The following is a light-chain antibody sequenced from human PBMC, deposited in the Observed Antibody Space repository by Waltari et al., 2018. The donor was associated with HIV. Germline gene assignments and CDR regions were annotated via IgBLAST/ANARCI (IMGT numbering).Light chain of an antibody. Sequence: QSALTQPASVSGSPGQSITISCTGTSSDVVRYNYVSWYQHHPGNAPKLMIYEVSNRPSGVSNRFSGSKSGYTASLTISGLQAEDEADYYCSSYTSTSTSCVFGTGTKVTVL. CDR3: SSYTSTSTSCV. V-gene: IGLV2-14*01. CDR2: EVS. CDR1: SSDVVRYNY. J-gene: IGLJ1*01.